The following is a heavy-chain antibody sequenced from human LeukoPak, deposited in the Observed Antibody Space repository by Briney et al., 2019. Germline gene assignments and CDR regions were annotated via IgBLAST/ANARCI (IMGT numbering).Heavy chain of an antibody. Sequence: GGSLRLSCAASGFTFDDYGMTWVRQAPGKGLEWVSGINWNGGNTGYADSVKGRFTISRDNAKNSLYLQMHSLRAEDTAFYHCARDAGYNWNVGNNWFDPWGQGTLVTVSS. CDR3: ARDAGYNWNVGNNWFDP. CDR1: GFTFDDYG. V-gene: IGHV3-20*01. J-gene: IGHJ5*02. CDR2: INWNGGNT. D-gene: IGHD1-1*01.